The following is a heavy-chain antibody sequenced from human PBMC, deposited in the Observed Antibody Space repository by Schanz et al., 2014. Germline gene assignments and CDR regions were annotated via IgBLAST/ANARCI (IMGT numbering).Heavy chain of an antibody. V-gene: IGHV1-3*01. J-gene: IGHJ5*02. CDR1: GYTLKHHA. CDR3: ARDLMTAAESWFDP. D-gene: IGHD3-16*01. CDR2: ITPANGNT. Sequence: QVQLVQSGPEVKKPGASVKVSCQASGYTLKHHAMHWVRQAPGQSLAGLGCITPANGNTHYSLRLNGRVSISSDTAASAVYLHFSSLTSDDTAVYYCARDLMTAAESWFDPWGQGTPITVSS.